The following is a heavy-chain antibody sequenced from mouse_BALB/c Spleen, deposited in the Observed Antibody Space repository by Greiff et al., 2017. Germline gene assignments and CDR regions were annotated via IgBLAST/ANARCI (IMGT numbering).Heavy chain of an antibody. D-gene: IGHD1-1*01. Sequence: QVQLQQSGAELARPGASVKLSCQASGYTFTDYYINWVKQRTGQGLEWIGEIYPGSGNTYYNEKFKGKATLTADKSSSTAYMQLSSLTSEDSAVYFCARRITTVCDYWGQGTTLTVSS. J-gene: IGHJ2*01. CDR2: IYPGSGNT. CDR1: GYTFTDYY. CDR3: ARRITTVCDY. V-gene: IGHV1-77*01.